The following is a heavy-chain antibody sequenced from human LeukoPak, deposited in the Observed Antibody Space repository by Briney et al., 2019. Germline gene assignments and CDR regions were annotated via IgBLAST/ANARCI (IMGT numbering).Heavy chain of an antibody. D-gene: IGHD2-2*02. V-gene: IGHV4-34*01. CDR2: INHSGST. Sequence: PSETLSLTCAVYGEPFNGYYWNWIRQSPGKGLEWIGEINHSGSTNCNPSLKSRVTISVDTSKNQFSLKLNSVTAADTAVYYCAGRYFCSSPSCYTFDYWGQGTLVTVPS. J-gene: IGHJ4*02. CDR1: GEPFNGYY. CDR3: AGRYFCSSPSCYTFDY.